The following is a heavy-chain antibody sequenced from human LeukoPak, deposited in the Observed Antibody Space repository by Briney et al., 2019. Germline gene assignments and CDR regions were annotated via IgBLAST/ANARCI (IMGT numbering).Heavy chain of an antibody. V-gene: IGHV3-23*01. CDR2: ISGSGGST. D-gene: IGHD6-19*01. CDR1: GFTFSSYA. J-gene: IGHJ4*02. Sequence: GGSLRLSCAASGFTFSSYAMSWVRQAPGKGLEWVSAISGSGGSTYYADSVKGRFTISRDNSKNTLYLQMNSLRAEDTAVYYCARAAVAGYRAYYFDYWGQGTLVTVSS. CDR3: ARAAVAGYRAYYFDY.